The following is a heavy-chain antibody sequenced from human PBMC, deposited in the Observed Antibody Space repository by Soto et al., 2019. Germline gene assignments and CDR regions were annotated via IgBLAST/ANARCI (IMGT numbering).Heavy chain of an antibody. CDR1: GFTVSSNF. V-gene: IGHV3-53*04. CDR2: IYSGGTT. Sequence: EVQLVESGGGLVQPGGSLRLSCAASGFTVSSNFMSWVRQAPGKGLEWVSVIYSGGTTYYADSVKGRVTISRHNSKNTLYLQMNSLRAEDTAVYYCARGAGYSSGWYDYWGQGTLVTVSS. CDR3: ARGAGYSSGWYDY. J-gene: IGHJ4*02. D-gene: IGHD6-19*01.